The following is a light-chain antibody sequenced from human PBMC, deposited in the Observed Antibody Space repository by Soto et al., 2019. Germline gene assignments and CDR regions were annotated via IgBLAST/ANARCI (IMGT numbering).Light chain of an antibody. CDR3: QQYGASPFT. J-gene: IGKJ3*01. Sequence: ESVLTQSPGTLSLSPGESATLSCKASESVYINSFAWYYQKPGQPPRLLIYGASTRATGIPDRFSGSGAGTDVVLSMNRLEVVESGMYYCQQYGASPFTFGPGTRVDI. CDR1: ESVYINS. CDR2: GAS. V-gene: IGKV3-20*01.